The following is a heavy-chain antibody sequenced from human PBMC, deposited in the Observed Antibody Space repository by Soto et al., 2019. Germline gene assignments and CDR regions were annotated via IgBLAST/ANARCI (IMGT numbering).Heavy chain of an antibody. Sequence: PGGSLRLSCAASGFTFSSYSMNWVRQAPGKGLEWVSSISSSSSYIYYAESVKGRFTISRDNAKNSLYLQMNSLRAEDTAVFYCSRDRGGSGSYFVYYYYGMDVWGQGTTVTVSS. CDR1: GFTFSSYS. CDR3: SRDRGGSGSYFVYYYYGMDV. D-gene: IGHD1-26*01. J-gene: IGHJ6*02. CDR2: ISSSSSYI. V-gene: IGHV3-21*01.